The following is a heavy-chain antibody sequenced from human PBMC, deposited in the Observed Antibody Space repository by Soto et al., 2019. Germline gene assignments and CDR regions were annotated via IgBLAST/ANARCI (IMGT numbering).Heavy chain of an antibody. CDR3: VQSRCGGDCLQSYSSHSYYGLDV. Sequence: QITLKESGPTLVKPTQTLTLTCTFSGFSLSTIGVGVGWIRQPPGKALEWLALIYWDDDKRYRPSLKRRLTVTKDTSKNQVVLTMTNMDPVDTATYYCVQSRCGGDCLQSYSSHSYYGLDVWGQGTTVTVSS. J-gene: IGHJ6*02. D-gene: IGHD2-21*02. CDR2: IYWDDDK. V-gene: IGHV2-5*02. CDR1: GFSLSTIGVG.